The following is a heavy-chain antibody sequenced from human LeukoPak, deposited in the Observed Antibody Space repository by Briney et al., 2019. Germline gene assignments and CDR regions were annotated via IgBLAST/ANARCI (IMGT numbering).Heavy chain of an antibody. CDR2: IDPSDSHI. CDR3: ARQGRGSYRRDFDY. Sequence: PGESLQISCDGSGSTFTSNWISWVRQLPGKGLEWMGRIDPSDSHINYSPSFQGHVIISVDKSIGTPYLQWSSLRASDTAMYYCARQGRGSYRRDFDYWGQGTLVTVSS. CDR1: GSTFTSNW. D-gene: IGHD1-26*01. J-gene: IGHJ4*02. V-gene: IGHV5-10-1*01.